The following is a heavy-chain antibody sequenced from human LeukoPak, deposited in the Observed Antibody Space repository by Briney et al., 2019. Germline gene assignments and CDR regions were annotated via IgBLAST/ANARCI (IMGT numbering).Heavy chain of an antibody. Sequence: SETLSLTCTVSGGSICSYYWSWIRQPPGKGLEWIGYIYYSGSTNYNPSLKSRVTISVDTSKNQFSLKLSSVTAADTAVYYCARLIDYYDSSGYSYYFDYWGQGTLVTVSS. J-gene: IGHJ4*02. CDR2: IYYSGST. CDR1: GGSICSYY. CDR3: ARLIDYYDSSGYSYYFDY. V-gene: IGHV4-59*08. D-gene: IGHD3-22*01.